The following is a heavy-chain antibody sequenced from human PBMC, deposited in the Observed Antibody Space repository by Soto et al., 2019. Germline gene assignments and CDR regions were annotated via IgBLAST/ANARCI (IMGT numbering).Heavy chain of an antibody. V-gene: IGHV3-30-3*01. CDR3: ARDRVNDYGDYEGNY. CDR1: GFTFSSYA. D-gene: IGHD4-17*01. Sequence: AGGSLRLSCAASGFTFSSYAMHWVRQAPGKGLEWVAVISYDGSNKYYADSVKGRFTISRDNSKNTLYLQMNSLRAEDTAVYYCARDRVNDYGDYEGNYWGQGTLVPVSP. J-gene: IGHJ4*02. CDR2: ISYDGSNK.